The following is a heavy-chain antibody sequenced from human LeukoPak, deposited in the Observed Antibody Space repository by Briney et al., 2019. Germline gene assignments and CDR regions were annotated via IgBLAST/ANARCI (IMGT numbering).Heavy chain of an antibody. CDR3: ARGGRSRYPPPFDY. Sequence: SQTLSLTCAVSGGSISSGGYSWSWIRQPPGKGLEWIGYIYHSGSTYYNPSLKSRVTISVDRSKNKFSLKLSSVTAADTAVYYCARGGRSRYPPPFDYWGQGTLVTVSS. D-gene: IGHD2-15*01. CDR1: GGSISSGGYS. V-gene: IGHV4-30-2*01. CDR2: IYHSGST. J-gene: IGHJ4*02.